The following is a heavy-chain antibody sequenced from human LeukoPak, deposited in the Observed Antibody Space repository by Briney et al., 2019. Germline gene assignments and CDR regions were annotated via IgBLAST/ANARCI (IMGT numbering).Heavy chain of an antibody. CDR3: ARPAYGGKRGANWFDP. CDR2: INHSGST. CDR1: GGSFSSYY. D-gene: IGHD4-23*01. J-gene: IGHJ5*02. Sequence: PSETLSLTCAVYGGSFSSYYWSWIRQPPGKGLEWIGEINHSGSTNYNPSLKSRVTISVDTSKNQFSLKLSSVTAADTAVYYCARPAYGGKRGANWFDPWGQGTLVTVSS. V-gene: IGHV4-34*01.